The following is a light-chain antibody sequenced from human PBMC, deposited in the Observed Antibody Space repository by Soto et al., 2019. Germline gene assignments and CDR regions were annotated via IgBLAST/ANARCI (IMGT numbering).Light chain of an antibody. J-gene: IGKJ1*01. CDR1: QSVSSN. CDR2: GAS. Sequence: EIVMTQSPATLSVSPGARAPLSCRASQSVSSNLAWYQQKPGQAPRLLIYGASSRATGIPNRFSGSGSGTDFTLTISRLEPEDFAVYYCQQYGNSPQTFGQGTKVDIK. V-gene: IGKV3-20*01. CDR3: QQYGNSPQT.